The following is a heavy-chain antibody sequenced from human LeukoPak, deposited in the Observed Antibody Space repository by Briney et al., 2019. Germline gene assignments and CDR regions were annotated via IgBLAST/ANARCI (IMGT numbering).Heavy chain of an antibody. D-gene: IGHD7-27*01. V-gene: IGHV3-48*03. CDR2: VSNGGSTI. CDR3: ARESLGTVDY. Sequence: GGSLRLSCAASGFTFSSYEMNWVRQAPGKGLEWVSYVSNGGSTIYYADSVKGRFTISRDNAKNSLYLQLNSLRAEDMAVYYCARESLGTVDYWGQGTLVTVS. CDR1: GFTFSSYE. J-gene: IGHJ4*02.